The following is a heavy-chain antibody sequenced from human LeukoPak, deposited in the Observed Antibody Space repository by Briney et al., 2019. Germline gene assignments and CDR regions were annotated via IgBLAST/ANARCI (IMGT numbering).Heavy chain of an antibody. CDR1: GGSISSYY. CDR2: IYYSGST. D-gene: IGHD6-13*01. V-gene: IGHV4-59*01. J-gene: IGHJ1*01. CDR3: ARYSSSWHRGYFQH. Sequence: SETLSLTCTVSGGSISSYYWSWIRQPPGKGLEWIGYIYYSGSTNYNPSLKSRVTISVDTSKNQFSLKLSSVTAADTAVYYCARYSSSWHRGYFQHWGQGTLVTVSS.